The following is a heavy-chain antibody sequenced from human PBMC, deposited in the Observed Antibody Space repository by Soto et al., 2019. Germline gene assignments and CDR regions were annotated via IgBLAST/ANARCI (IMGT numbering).Heavy chain of an antibody. Sequence: QSQTLSLPCAISGDSVSSNSAAWSWIRQSPSRGLEWLGRTYYRSRWYNDYAVSVKSRMTFNPDTSKNQFSLQLNSVTPEDTAVYFCARDQLDCSGGSCYYNWFDPWGQGTLVTVSS. CDR2: TYYRSRWYN. D-gene: IGHD2-15*01. V-gene: IGHV6-1*01. CDR3: ARDQLDCSGGSCYYNWFDP. CDR1: GDSVSSNSAA. J-gene: IGHJ5*02.